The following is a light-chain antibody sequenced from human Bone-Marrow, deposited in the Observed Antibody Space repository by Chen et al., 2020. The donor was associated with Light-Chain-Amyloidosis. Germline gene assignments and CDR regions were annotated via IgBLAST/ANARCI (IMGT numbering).Light chain of an antibody. J-gene: IGKJ4*01. CDR3: QQRSNWPPT. CDR1: QSVTTY. V-gene: IGKV3-11*01. Sequence: IVLTQSPSTLSFSPGERATLSCRASQSVTTYLAWYQQKPGQAPRHLIYDASNRASGIPARFSGSGSGTDFTLTISGLEAEDFAVYDCQQRSNWPPTFGGGTKVEIK. CDR2: DAS.